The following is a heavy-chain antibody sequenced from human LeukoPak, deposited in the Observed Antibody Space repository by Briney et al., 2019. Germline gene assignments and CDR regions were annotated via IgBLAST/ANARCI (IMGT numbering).Heavy chain of an antibody. Sequence: SVKVSCKASGGTFSSYAISWVRQAPGQGLEWMGGIIPIFGTANYAQKFQGGVTITTDESTSTAYMELSSLRSEDTAVYYCARAIGIAVAGTYYYYYMDVWGKGTTVTVSS. CDR2: IIPIFGTA. D-gene: IGHD6-19*01. V-gene: IGHV1-69*05. CDR3: ARAIGIAVAGTYYYYYMDV. CDR1: GGTFSSYA. J-gene: IGHJ6*03.